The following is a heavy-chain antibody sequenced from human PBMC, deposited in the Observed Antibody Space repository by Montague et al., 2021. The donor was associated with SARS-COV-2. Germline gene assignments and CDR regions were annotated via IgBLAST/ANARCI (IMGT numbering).Heavy chain of an antibody. CDR1: GFTISNNW. Sequence: SLRLSCAASGFTISNNWMSWVRQAPGKGLEWVANINKDGTEKYYVDSVKGRFTISRDNIKNSPYLQMNSLRAEDTAVYYCARDSSWGQGTLVTVSS. CDR3: ARDSS. CDR2: INKDGTEK. J-gene: IGHJ5*02. V-gene: IGHV3-7*01.